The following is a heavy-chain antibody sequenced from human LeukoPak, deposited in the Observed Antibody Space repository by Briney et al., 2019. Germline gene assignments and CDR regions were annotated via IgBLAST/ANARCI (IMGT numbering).Heavy chain of an antibody. V-gene: IGHV3-7*01. J-gene: IGHJ5*02. CDR3: AKSLMRDRWFGES. CDR1: GFTFSSYV. CDR2: IKKDGSEK. D-gene: IGHD3-10*01. Sequence: GGSLRLSCAASGFTFSSYVMHWVRQAPGKGLEWVANIKKDGSEKYYVDAVKGRFTISRDNAKTSLYLQMKSLRPEDTAVYYCAKSLMRDRWFGESWGQGTLVTVSS.